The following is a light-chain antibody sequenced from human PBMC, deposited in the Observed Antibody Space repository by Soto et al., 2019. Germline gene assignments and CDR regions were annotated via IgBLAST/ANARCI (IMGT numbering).Light chain of an antibody. CDR2: AAS. CDR3: QQSYSTPRT. Sequence: DIQMAQSPSSLSASVGDRVTITCRASQSISNYLNWYQQKPGKAPTLLMYAASCLQSGVPSRFGGSGSGTDFTLTISTLQPQDCATYYCQQSYSTPRTFGQGTQVESK. J-gene: IGKJ1*01. CDR1: QSISNY. V-gene: IGKV1-39*01.